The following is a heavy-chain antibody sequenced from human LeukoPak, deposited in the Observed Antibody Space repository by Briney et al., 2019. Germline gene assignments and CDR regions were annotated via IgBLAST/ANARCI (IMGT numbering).Heavy chain of an antibody. D-gene: IGHD6-19*01. CDR1: GFTVSSNY. CDR3: VAGSGWRFDY. J-gene: IGHJ4*02. Sequence: TGGSLRLSCAASGFTVSSNYMSWVRQAPGKGLEWVSVIYSGGSTYYADSVKGRFTISRDNAKNSLYVQMNSLRVGDTAVYYCVAGSGWRFDYWGQGTLVTVSS. V-gene: IGHV3-66*01. CDR2: IYSGGST.